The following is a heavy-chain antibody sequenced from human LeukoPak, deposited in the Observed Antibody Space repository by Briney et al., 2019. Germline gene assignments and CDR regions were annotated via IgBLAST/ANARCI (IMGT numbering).Heavy chain of an antibody. Sequence: GGSLRLSCAASGFTFSSYEMNWVRHASGKGLEWVSYISSSGSTIYYADSVKGRFTISRDNAKNSLYLQMNSLRAEDTAVYYCARESRSSGWDYFNYWGQGTPVTVSS. CDR1: GFTFSSYE. D-gene: IGHD6-19*01. J-gene: IGHJ4*02. CDR2: ISSSGSTI. V-gene: IGHV3-48*03. CDR3: ARESRSSGWDYFNY.